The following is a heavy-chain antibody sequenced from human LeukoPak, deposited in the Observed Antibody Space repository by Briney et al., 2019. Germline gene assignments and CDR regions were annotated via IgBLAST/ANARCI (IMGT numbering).Heavy chain of an antibody. Sequence: SETLSLTCTVSGGSISTYYWNWIRQPPGKGLEWIGYIYHSGSTNYNPSLQSRVTISLDTSKNQFSLKLSSVTAADTAVYYCAREDSGSSGYVFDPWGQGTLVTVSS. J-gene: IGHJ5*02. V-gene: IGHV4-59*01. CDR3: AREDSGSSGYVFDP. CDR2: IYHSGST. D-gene: IGHD3-22*01. CDR1: GGSISTYY.